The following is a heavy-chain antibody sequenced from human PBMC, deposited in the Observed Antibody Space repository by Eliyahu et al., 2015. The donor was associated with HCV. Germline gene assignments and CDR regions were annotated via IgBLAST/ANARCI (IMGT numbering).Heavy chain of an antibody. V-gene: IGHV3-53*01. CDR2: LYSGGST. CDR3: ATYGGKSGYAFDI. Sequence: EVQLVESGGGLIQPGGSLRLSCAASGFTVSSNXMNWVRQAPGKGLEWVSVLYSGGSTYYADSVRGRFTISRDNSKNTLYLQMNSLRAEDTAVYYCATYGGKSGYAFDIWGQGTMVTVSS. J-gene: IGHJ3*02. CDR1: GFTVSSNX. D-gene: IGHD4-23*01.